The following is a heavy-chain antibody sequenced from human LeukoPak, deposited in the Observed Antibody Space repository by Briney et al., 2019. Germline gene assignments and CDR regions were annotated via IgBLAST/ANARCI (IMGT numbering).Heavy chain of an antibody. J-gene: IGHJ2*01. Sequence: SETLSLTCTVSGGSISSYYWSWIRQPAGKGLEWIGRIYTSGSTNYNPSLKSRVTMSVDTSKNQFSLKLSSVTAADTAVYYCARVGSGWLEAHWYFDLWGRGTLVTVSS. CDR1: GGSISSYY. CDR2: IYTSGST. CDR3: ARVGSGWLEAHWYFDL. D-gene: IGHD6-19*01. V-gene: IGHV4-4*07.